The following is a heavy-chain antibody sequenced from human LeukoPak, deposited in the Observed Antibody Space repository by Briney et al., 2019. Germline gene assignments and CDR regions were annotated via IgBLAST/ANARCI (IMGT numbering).Heavy chain of an antibody. Sequence: GASVKVSCKASGYTFTSYAMNWVRQAPGQGLEWMGWINTNTGNPTYAQGFTGRFVFSLDTSVSTAYLQISSLKAEDTAVYYCARDLYGPGYCGGDCYSGFDYWGQGTLVTVSS. V-gene: IGHV7-4-1*02. J-gene: IGHJ4*02. CDR3: ARDLYGPGYCGGDCYSGFDY. D-gene: IGHD2-21*02. CDR1: GYTFTSYA. CDR2: INTNTGNP.